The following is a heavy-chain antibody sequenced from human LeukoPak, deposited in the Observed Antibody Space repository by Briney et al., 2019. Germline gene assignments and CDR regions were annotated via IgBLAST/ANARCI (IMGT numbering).Heavy chain of an antibody. CDR1: GFTFSSDA. V-gene: IGHV3-23*01. D-gene: IGHD6-6*01. J-gene: IGHJ5*02. Sequence: GGSLRLSCVASGFTFSSDAMSWVRQAPGKGLEWVSAMSGSGDETHYADSVKGRFTISRDNSKNTLYLHVNSLRAEDTAVYYCARDLLIAASDSWFDPWGQGTLVTVSS. CDR3: ARDLLIAASDSWFDP. CDR2: MSGSGDET.